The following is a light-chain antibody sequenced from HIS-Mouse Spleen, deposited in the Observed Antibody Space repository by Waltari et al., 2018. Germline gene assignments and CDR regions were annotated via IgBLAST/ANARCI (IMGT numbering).Light chain of an antibody. J-gene: IGLJ2*01. CDR3: YSTDSSGNHRV. CDR1: ALPQKY. Sequence: SYELTQPPSVSVSPGQTARITCSGDALPQKYAYWYHQKSRQAPVLVIYEDSKRPPGIPVRFSGSSSGTMATLTISGAQVEDEADYYCYSTDSSGNHRVFGGGTKLTVL. CDR2: EDS. V-gene: IGLV3-10*01.